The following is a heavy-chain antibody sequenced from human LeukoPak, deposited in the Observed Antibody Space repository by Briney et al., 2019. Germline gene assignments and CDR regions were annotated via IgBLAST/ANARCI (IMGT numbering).Heavy chain of an antibody. V-gene: IGHV3-74*01. CDR2: IKTDETST. CDR1: GFAFSTYW. CDR3: VRGSGSLTY. Sequence: GGSLRLSCAGSGFAFSTYWLHWVRQAPGKGLVWVSHIKTDETSTTYADSVKGRFTVSRDNAKNTLFLQMNSLRAEDTAVYYCVRGSGSLTYWGQGTLVTVSS. J-gene: IGHJ4*02. D-gene: IGHD1-26*01.